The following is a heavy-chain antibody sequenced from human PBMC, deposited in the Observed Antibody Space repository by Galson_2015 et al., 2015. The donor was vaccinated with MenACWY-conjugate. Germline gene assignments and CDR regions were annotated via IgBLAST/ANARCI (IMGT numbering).Heavy chain of an antibody. D-gene: IGHD6-19*01. CDR2: IKEDGSNK. CDR3: ARDGSGWYPGDH. V-gene: IGHV3-7*01. J-gene: IGHJ4*02. CDR1: GFTFGTNW. Sequence: SLRLSCAGSGFTFGTNWMYWVRQAPGKGLEWVANIKEDGSNKYYAASVKGRFTFSRDNSKNTLYLQMNSPRAEDTAVYYCARDGSGWYPGDHWGQGTLVTVSA.